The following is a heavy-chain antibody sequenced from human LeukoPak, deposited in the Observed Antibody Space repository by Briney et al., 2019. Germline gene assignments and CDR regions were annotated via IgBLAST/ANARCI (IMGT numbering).Heavy chain of an antibody. Sequence: ASVRISCKASGFTFSGYYMQWVRQAPGRGLEWMGIMNPSDGSTKYAQKLQGRVTMSGDTSTSTVYMELSSLTSEDTAVYYCARDSLQTKNSWNDDGRKNWFDRWGQGTLVIVSS. V-gene: IGHV1-46*01. J-gene: IGHJ5*02. D-gene: IGHD1-1*01. CDR1: GFTFSGYY. CDR2: MNPSDGST. CDR3: ARDSLQTKNSWNDDGRKNWFDR.